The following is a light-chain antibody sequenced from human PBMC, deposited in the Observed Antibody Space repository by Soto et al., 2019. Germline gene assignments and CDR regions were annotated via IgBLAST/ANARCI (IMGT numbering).Light chain of an antibody. V-gene: IGLV2-14*03. Sequence: QSALTQPASVSGSPGQSITISCTGTSSDGGGYYYVSWFQHHPGKAPKLMIYDVTIRPSGVSNRFSGSKSGNTASLTISGLQAEDEADYFCSSYTCSSTLHVVFGGGTKLTVL. CDR3: SSYTCSSTLHVV. CDR1: SSDGGGYYY. CDR2: DVT. J-gene: IGLJ2*01.